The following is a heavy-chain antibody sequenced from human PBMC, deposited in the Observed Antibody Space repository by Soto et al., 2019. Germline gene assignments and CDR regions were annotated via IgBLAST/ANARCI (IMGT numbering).Heavy chain of an antibody. CDR1: GGSISSSSYY. V-gene: IGHV4-39*01. J-gene: IGHJ3*02. D-gene: IGHD4-17*01. CDR2: IYYSGST. CDR3: ASVRTDYGDNGGGLDAFDI. Sequence: QLQLQESGPGLVKPSETLSLTCTVSGGSISSSSYYWGWIRQPPGKGLEWIGSIYYSGSTYYNPSLKSRVTISVDTSKNQFSLKLSSVTAADTAVYYCASVRTDYGDNGGGLDAFDIWGQGTMVTVSS.